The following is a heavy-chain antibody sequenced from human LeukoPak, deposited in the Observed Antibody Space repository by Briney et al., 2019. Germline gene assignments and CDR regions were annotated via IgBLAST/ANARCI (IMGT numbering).Heavy chain of an antibody. CDR2: IYYSGST. D-gene: IGHD4-17*01. Sequence: ASETLSLTCTVSGGSISSYYWSWIRQPPGKGLEWIGHIYYSGSTNYNPSLKSRVTISVDTSKNQFSLKLSSVTAADTAVYYCAVSMTTVTRGGYYFDYWGQGTLVTVSS. J-gene: IGHJ4*02. CDR1: GGSISSYY. V-gene: IGHV4-59*01. CDR3: AVSMTTVTRGGYYFDY.